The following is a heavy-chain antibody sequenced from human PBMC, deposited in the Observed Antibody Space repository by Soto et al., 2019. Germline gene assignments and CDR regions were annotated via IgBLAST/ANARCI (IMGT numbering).Heavy chain of an antibody. D-gene: IGHD3-22*01. CDR2: ISGSGGST. CDR1: GFTFSSYA. J-gene: IGHJ4*02. CDR3: AKAYDSSGYFGYFDY. V-gene: IGHV3-23*01. Sequence: GGSLRLSCAASGFTFSSYAMSWVRQAPGKGLEWVSAISGSGGSTYYADSVKGRFTISRDNSKNTLYLQMNSLRAEDTAVYYCAKAYDSSGYFGYFDYWGQGTLVTVSS.